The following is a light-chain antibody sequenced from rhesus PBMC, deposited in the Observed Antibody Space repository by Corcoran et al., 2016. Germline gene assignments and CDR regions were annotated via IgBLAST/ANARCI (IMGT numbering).Light chain of an antibody. J-gene: IGKJ2*01. V-gene: IGKV1S14*01. CDR3: QHHKRYLYS. Sequence: DLQMTQSPSSLSASLGNTVTITCRASQGSSKYLAWYKQKPGKAPKTLFYYATNLESGVPSRFSGSGSGTDFTLSISCLQPEDFATYYCQHHKRYLYSFGQGTKVEIK. CDR1: QGSSKY. CDR2: YAT.